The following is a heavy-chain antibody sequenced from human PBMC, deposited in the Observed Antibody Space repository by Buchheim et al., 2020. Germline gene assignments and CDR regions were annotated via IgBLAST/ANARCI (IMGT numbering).Heavy chain of an antibody. Sequence: QVQLVQSGAEVKKPGSSVKVSCKASGGTFSSYTISWVRQAPGQGLEWMGRIIPILGIANYAQKFQGRVTITADKSTSTAYMELSSLRSEDTAVYYCARDPPHVLLKDYGMDVWGQGTT. CDR1: GGTFSSYT. CDR3: ARDPPHVLLKDYGMDV. CDR2: IIPILGIA. J-gene: IGHJ6*02. D-gene: IGHD3-10*01. V-gene: IGHV1-69*08.